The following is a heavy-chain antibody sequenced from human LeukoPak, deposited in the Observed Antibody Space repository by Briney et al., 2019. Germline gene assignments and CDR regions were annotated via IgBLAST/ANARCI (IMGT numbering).Heavy chain of an antibody. Sequence: GGSLRLSCAASGFTFSSYWMSWVRQAPGKGLEWVSVIYSGGNTYYADSVKGRFTISRDNSKNTLYLQMNSLRAEDTAVYYCARLYYYDSSGYPGGYFDYWGQGTLVTVSS. J-gene: IGHJ4*02. CDR2: IYSGGNT. V-gene: IGHV3-53*01. D-gene: IGHD3-22*01. CDR1: GFTFSSYW. CDR3: ARLYYYDSSGYPGGYFDY.